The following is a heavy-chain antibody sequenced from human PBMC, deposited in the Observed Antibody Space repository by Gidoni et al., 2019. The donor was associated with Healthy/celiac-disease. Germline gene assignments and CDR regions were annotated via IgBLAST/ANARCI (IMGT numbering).Heavy chain of an antibody. CDR3: ARVPAAINTYYYMDV. D-gene: IGHD2-2*01. Sequence: QVQLVQSGAEVKKPCSSVKVSCKASGGPFSRYAISWVRQAPGQGLEWMGGIIPIFGKANYAQKVQGRVTITADESTSTAYMELSSLRSEDTAVYYCARVPAAINTYYYMDVWGKGTTVTVSS. V-gene: IGHV1-69*01. CDR1: GGPFSRYA. J-gene: IGHJ6*03. CDR2: IIPIFGKA.